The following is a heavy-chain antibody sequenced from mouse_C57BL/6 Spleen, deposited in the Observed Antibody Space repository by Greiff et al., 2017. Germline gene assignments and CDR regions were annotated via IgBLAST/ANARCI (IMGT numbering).Heavy chain of an antibody. CDR3: SSDWDAFAY. J-gene: IGHJ3*01. V-gene: IGHV1-64*01. CDR2: IHPNSGST. CDR1: GYTFTSYW. D-gene: IGHD4-1*01. Sequence: QVQLQQPGAELVKPGASVKLSCKASGYTFTSYWMNWVKQRPGQGLEWIGMIHPNSGSTKYNEKFKSKATLTVDKSSSTAYMQLSSLSSEDSSVYYCSSDWDAFAYWGQGTLVTVSA.